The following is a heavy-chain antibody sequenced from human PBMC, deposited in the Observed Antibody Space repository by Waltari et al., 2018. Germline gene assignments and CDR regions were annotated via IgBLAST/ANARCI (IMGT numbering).Heavy chain of an antibody. D-gene: IGHD2-8*01. CDR2: IYPGDSDT. V-gene: IGHV5-51*01. Sequence: EVQLVQSGAEVKKPGESLKISCKGSGYSIASHWIGWVRQLTGKGPEWMGIIYPGDSDTKYSPSFQGQVTISVDKSISTAYLQWSSLKASDTAMYYCARHGLRDCTNGVCSFQGMDVWGQGTTVTVSS. CDR3: ARHGLRDCTNGVCSFQGMDV. J-gene: IGHJ6*02. CDR1: GYSIASHW.